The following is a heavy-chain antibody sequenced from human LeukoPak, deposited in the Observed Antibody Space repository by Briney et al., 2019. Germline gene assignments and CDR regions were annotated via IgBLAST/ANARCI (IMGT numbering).Heavy chain of an antibody. CDR1: GFTFSSYS. CDR3: ATGGDYVWGSYRYTHY. D-gene: IGHD3-16*02. J-gene: IGHJ4*02. CDR2: ISSSSSYI. V-gene: IGHV3-21*01. Sequence: GSLRLSCAASGFTFSSYSMNWVRQAPGKGLEWVSSISSSSSYIYYADSVKGRFTISRDNAKNPLYLQMNSLRAEDTAVYYCATGGDYVWGSYRYTHYWGQGTLVTVSS.